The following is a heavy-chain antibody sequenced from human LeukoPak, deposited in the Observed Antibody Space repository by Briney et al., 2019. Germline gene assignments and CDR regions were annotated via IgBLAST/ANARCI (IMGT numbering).Heavy chain of an antibody. V-gene: IGHV4-30-4*08. J-gene: IGHJ4*02. D-gene: IGHD4-17*01. Sequence: PSETLSLTCTVSGGSISTTGYYWAWIRQPPGKGLEWIGYIYYSGSTYYNPSLKSRVTISVDTSKNQFSLKLSSVTAADTAVYYCARGVGTVTTFDYWGQGTLVTVSS. CDR3: ARGVGTVTTFDY. CDR2: IYYSGST. CDR1: GGSISTTGYY.